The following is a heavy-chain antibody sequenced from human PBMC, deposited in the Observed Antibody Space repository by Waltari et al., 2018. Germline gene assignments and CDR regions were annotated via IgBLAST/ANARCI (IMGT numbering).Heavy chain of an antibody. CDR3: ARAEYSGDKMDY. CDR2: IYHSGSI. V-gene: IGHV4-38-2*01. D-gene: IGHD1-26*01. J-gene: IGHJ4*02. Sequence: QVQLHESGPGLVKPSETLSLTCAVSGYSISSGYYWGWIRQPPGKGLEWIGGIYHSGSIYNNPSLKSRVIISRDTSKNQFSLRLSSVTAADTAVYYCARAEYSGDKMDYWGQGTLVTVTS. CDR1: GYSISSGYY.